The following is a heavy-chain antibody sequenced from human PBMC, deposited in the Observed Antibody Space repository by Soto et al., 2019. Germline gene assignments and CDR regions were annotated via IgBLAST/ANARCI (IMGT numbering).Heavy chain of an antibody. V-gene: IGHV3-15*07. CDR3: TTTYSSGGAFDY. CDR2: IKNKIDGGTT. Sequence: PGGSLRLSCAASGFTFNYAWVNWVRPAPGKGLEWVGRIKNKIDGGTTDYAAPVKGRFTISRDDSKNTLYLQMNSLETEDTAVYYCTTTYSSGGAFDYWGQGALVTVSS. J-gene: IGHJ4*02. D-gene: IGHD6-19*01. CDR1: GFTFNYAW.